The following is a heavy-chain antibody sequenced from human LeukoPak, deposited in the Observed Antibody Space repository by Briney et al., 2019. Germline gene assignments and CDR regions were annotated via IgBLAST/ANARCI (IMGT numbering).Heavy chain of an antibody. J-gene: IGHJ5*02. V-gene: IGHV1-8*01. CDR3: ARADKEDWFDP. Sequence: RASVKVSCKASGYTFTSYHMHWVRQATGQGLEWMGWMNPNSGNTGYAQKFQGRVTMTRNTSISTAYMELSSLRSEDTAVYYCARADKEDWFDPWGQGTLVTVSS. D-gene: IGHD2-15*01. CDR1: GYTFTSYH. CDR2: MNPNSGNT.